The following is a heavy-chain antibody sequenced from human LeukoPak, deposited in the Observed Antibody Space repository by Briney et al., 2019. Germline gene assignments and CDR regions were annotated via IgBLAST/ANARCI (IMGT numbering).Heavy chain of an antibody. D-gene: IGHD2-2*01. CDR2: INPNSGGT. J-gene: IGHJ4*02. V-gene: IGHV1-2*02. CDR3: ARFLCSSTSCYADY. CDR1: GYTFTGYY. Sequence: ASVKVSCKASGYTFTGYYMHWVRQAPGQGLEWMGWINPNSGGTNYAQKFQGRVTVTRDTSISTAYMELSRLRSDDTAVYYCARFLCSSTSCYADYWGQGTLVTVSS.